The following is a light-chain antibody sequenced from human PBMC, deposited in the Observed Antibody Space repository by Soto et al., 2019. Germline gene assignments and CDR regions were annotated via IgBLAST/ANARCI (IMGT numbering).Light chain of an antibody. Sequence: QCVLTQPPSVSGSPGQSVTISCTGTSSDVGRYNLVSWYQQPPGTAPKLMIYEVSNRPSGVPDRFSGSKSGNTASLTISGLQAEDEADYYCTSYSSSITYVFGTGTKVTVL. CDR3: TSYSSSITYV. V-gene: IGLV2-18*02. CDR1: SSDVGRYNL. J-gene: IGLJ1*01. CDR2: EVS.